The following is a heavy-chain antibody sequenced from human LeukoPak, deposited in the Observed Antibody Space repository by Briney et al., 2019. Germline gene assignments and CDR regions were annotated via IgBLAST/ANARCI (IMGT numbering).Heavy chain of an antibody. CDR2: IYYSGST. CDR3: ARQGPYGGNPFDY. J-gene: IGHJ4*02. Sequence: PSETLSLTCTVSGGSISSYYWSWIRQPPGKGLEWIGYIYYSGSTNYNPSLKSRVTISVDTSKNQFSLKLSSVTAADTAVYYCARQGPYGGNPFDYWGQGTLVTVSS. CDR1: GGSISSYY. D-gene: IGHD4-23*01. V-gene: IGHV4-59*08.